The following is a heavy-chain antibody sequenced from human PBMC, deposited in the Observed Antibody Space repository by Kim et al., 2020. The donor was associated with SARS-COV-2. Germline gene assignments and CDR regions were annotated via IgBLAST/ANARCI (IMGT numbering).Heavy chain of an antibody. J-gene: IGHJ4*02. CDR3: ASCCPPSDTAMVSGGY. V-gene: IGHV4-34*01. D-gene: IGHD5-18*01. Sequence: SLKSRVTISVDTSKNQFSLKLSSVTAADTAVYYCASCCPPSDTAMVSGGYWGQGTLVTVSS.